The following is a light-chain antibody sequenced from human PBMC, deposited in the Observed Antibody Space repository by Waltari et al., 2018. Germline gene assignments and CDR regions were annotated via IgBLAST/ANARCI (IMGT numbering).Light chain of an antibody. CDR3: QQYYSTPLT. CDR2: WAS. J-gene: IGKJ4*01. V-gene: IGKV4-1*01. Sequence: DIVMTQSPDSLAVSLGERDTINCKSSQSVLYSSNNKNYLAWYQQKPGQPPKVLIYWASTRESGVPDRFSGSGSGTDFTLTISSLQAEDVAVYYCQQYYSTPLTFGGGTKVEIK. CDR1: QSVLYSSNNKNY.